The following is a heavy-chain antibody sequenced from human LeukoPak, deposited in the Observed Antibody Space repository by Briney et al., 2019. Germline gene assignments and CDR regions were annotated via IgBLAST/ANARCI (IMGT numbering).Heavy chain of an antibody. CDR3: AKDGRTGPFDY. D-gene: IGHD1-14*01. CDR2: IRSDGSNK. CDR1: GFTFSSYG. J-gene: IGHJ4*02. V-gene: IGHV3-30*02. Sequence: PGGSLRLSCAASGFTFSSYGMHWVRQAPGKGLEWVAFIRSDGSNKYYADSVKGRIIISRDDSKNTLYLQMNSLRAEDTALYYCAKDGRTGPFDYWGQGTLVTVSS.